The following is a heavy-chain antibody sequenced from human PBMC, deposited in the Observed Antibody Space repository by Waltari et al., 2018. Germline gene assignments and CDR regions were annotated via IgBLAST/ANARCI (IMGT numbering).Heavy chain of an antibody. J-gene: IGHJ4*02. CDR3: ARVRYSYFDY. CDR2: ISSSGTTI. Sequence: QVQLVESGGGLVKPGGSLTLYCAASGFPFSDYYMSWIRQVPGKGREGVSNISSSGTTIYYADSVKGRVTISRDNAKSSLYLQINSLRAEDTAVYYCARVRYSYFDYWGRGTLVTVSP. V-gene: IGHV3-11*01. D-gene: IGHD5-18*01. CDR1: GFPFSDYY.